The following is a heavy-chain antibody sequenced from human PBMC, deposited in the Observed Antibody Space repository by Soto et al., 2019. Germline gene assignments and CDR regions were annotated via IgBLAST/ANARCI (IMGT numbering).Heavy chain of an antibody. CDR2: ISSSSSYI. V-gene: IGHV3-21*01. Sequence: GGSLRLSCAASGFTFSSYSMNWVRQAPGKGLEWVSSISSSSSYIYYADSVKGRFTISRDNAKNSLYLQMNSLRAEDTAVYYCARDADYGDYLFDYWGQGTLVTVSS. CDR1: GFTFSSYS. J-gene: IGHJ4*02. D-gene: IGHD4-17*01. CDR3: ARDADYGDYLFDY.